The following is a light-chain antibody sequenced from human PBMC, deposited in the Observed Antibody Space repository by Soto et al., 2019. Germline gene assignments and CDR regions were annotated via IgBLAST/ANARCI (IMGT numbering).Light chain of an antibody. CDR3: CSYGGSYTWV. CDR2: DVS. V-gene: IGLV2-11*01. CDR1: SGDVGGYNF. Sequence: QSALTQPRSVSGSPGQSVTISCTGTSGDVGGYNFVSWYQQHPGKVPTLVIFDVSHRPSGVPDRFSGSKSGNTASLTISGLKAADEADYYCCSYGGSYTWVFGGGTKLTVL. J-gene: IGLJ2*01.